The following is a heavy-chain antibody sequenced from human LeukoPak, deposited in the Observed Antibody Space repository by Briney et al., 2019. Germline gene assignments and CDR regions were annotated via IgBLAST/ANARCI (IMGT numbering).Heavy chain of an antibody. V-gene: IGHV4-61*01. D-gene: IGHD4/OR15-4a*01. J-gene: IGHJ4*02. Sequence: SETLSLTCTHPGGSVSSGSDYCSWIRQPPGKRLEWISYIYYSGSTNYNPSLNSRVTISLDTSKNQFSLNLSSVTAADTAVYYCARVEGSCSGAWCYPFSGVDWGQGNLVTVSS. CDR1: GGSVSSGSDY. CDR3: ARVEGSCSGAWCYPFSGVD. CDR2: IYYSGST.